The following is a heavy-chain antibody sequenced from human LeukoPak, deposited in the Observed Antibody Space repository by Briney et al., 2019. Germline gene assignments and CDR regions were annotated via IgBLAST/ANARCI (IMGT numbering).Heavy chain of an antibody. V-gene: IGHV3-66*01. CDR2: IFSGGTI. CDR1: GFTISSNF. Sequence: PGGSLRLTCAASGFTISSNFMSWVRQAPGKGLEWVSVIFSGGTIYYADSMKGRFTISRDNSKNTLYLQINNLRAEDTAVYYCARGQPTPYSSGRFYWGQGTLVTVSS. D-gene: IGHD6-19*01. J-gene: IGHJ4*02. CDR3: ARGQPTPYSSGRFY.